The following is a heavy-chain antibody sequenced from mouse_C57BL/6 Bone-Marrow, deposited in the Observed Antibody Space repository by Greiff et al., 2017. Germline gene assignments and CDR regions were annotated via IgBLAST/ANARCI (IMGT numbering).Heavy chain of an antibody. CDR2: ISSGGSYT. CDR1: GFTFSSYG. Sequence: DVQLQESGGDLVKPGGSLKLSCAASGFTFSSYGMSWVRQTPDKRLEWVATISSGGSYTYYPDSMKGRCTISRDNAKNNLDLQMSSLKSEDTAMYYCARHGGCLPWFAYWGQGTLVTVSA. J-gene: IGHJ3*01. CDR3: ARHGGCLPWFAY. V-gene: IGHV5-6*01.